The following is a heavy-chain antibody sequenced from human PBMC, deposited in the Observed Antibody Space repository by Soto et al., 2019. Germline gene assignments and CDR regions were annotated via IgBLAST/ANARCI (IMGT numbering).Heavy chain of an antibody. Sequence: GGSLRLSCAASGFTFSSYAMHWVRQAPGKGLEWVAVISYDGSNKYYADSVKGRFTISRDNSKNTLYLQMNSLRAEDTAVYYCARDIGEVGEGWIVWYFDYWGQGTLVTVSS. CDR1: GFTFSSYA. CDR2: ISYDGSNK. D-gene: IGHD2-21*01. CDR3: ARDIGEVGEGWIVWYFDY. J-gene: IGHJ4*02. V-gene: IGHV3-30-3*01.